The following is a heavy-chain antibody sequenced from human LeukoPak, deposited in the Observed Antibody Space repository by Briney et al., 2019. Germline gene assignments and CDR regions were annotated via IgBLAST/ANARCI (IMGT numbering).Heavy chain of an antibody. V-gene: IGHV4-59*08. Sequence: SETLSLTCAVSGGSISGYYWSWSRQPPGKGLEWIGYIFYTGATTIYSPSLKSRVTLSVDTSKNQVTLNLRSVTAADTAAYFCARHDVIGYYQRGMDAWGQGTTVTVSS. CDR3: ARHDVIGYYQRGMDA. CDR2: IFYTGATT. D-gene: IGHD2-15*01. CDR1: GGSISGYY. J-gene: IGHJ6*02.